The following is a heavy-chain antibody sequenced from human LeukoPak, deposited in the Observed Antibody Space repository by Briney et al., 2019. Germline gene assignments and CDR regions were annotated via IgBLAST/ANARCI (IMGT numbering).Heavy chain of an antibody. CDR3: ATDLSYYYDSSGYYGWFDP. D-gene: IGHD3-22*01. Sequence: ASVKVSCKVSGYTLTELFMHWVRQAPGKGLEWMGGFDPEDGETIYAQKFQGRVTMTEDTSTDTAYMELSSLRSEDTAVYYCATDLSYYYDSSGYYGWFDPWGQGTLVTVSS. J-gene: IGHJ5*02. CDR1: GYTLTELF. V-gene: IGHV1-24*01. CDR2: FDPEDGET.